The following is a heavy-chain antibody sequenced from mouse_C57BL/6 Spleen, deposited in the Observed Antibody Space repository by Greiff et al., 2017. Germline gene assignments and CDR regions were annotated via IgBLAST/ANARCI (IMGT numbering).Heavy chain of an antibody. CDR1: GYTFTSYW. V-gene: IGHV1-52*01. Sequence: QVQLQQPGAELVRPGSSVKLSCKASGYTFTSYWMHWVKQRPIQGLEWIGNIDPSDSETHYNQKFKDKATLTVDKSSSTAYMQLSSLTSEDSAVYYCAVITTGGYFDVWGTGTTVTVSS. J-gene: IGHJ1*03. CDR2: IDPSDSET. CDR3: AVITTGGYFDV. D-gene: IGHD1-1*01.